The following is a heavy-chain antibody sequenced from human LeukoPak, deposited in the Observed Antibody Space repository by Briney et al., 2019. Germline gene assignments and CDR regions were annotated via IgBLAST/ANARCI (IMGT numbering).Heavy chain of an antibody. CDR1: GGSFNGYY. Sequence: SETLSLTCAVYGGSFNGYYWSWIRQPPGKGLEWIGEINHSGSTNYNPSLKSRVTISVDTSKNQFSLKLSSVTAADTAVYYCAREGNPLDYWGQGTLVTVSS. CDR3: AREGNPLDY. CDR2: INHSGST. D-gene: IGHD1-14*01. J-gene: IGHJ4*02. V-gene: IGHV4-34*01.